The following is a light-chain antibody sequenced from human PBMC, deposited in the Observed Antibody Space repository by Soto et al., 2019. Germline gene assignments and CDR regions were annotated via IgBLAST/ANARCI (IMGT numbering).Light chain of an antibody. J-gene: IGKJ4*01. Sequence: DIQMTQYPPSMSASVGDRVTITCRASQSISNHLNWYQQMPGKAPKVLIYAPSSLQSGVPSRFSGRGSGTDFTLTISSLQPEDCATEHFQQTYSAPLTFGGGTKVEMK. V-gene: IGKV1-39*01. CDR3: QQTYSAPLT. CDR2: APS. CDR1: QSISNH.